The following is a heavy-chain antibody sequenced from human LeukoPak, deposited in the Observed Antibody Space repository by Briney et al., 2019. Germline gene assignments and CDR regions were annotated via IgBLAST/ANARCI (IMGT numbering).Heavy chain of an antibody. CDR2: TYYSGST. CDR1: GGSISSSSYY. J-gene: IGHJ4*02. V-gene: IGHV4-39*01. D-gene: IGHD3-22*01. Sequence: PSETLSLTCAVYGGSISSSSYYWGWIRQPPGKGLEWIGSTYYSGSTYYNPSLKSRVTISVDTSKNQFSLKLSSVTAADTAVYYCARTPGYYYYFDYRGQGTLVTVSS. CDR3: ARTPGYYYYFDY.